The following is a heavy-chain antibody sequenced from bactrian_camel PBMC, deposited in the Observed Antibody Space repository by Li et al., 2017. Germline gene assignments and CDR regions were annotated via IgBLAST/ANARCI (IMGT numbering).Heavy chain of an antibody. Sequence: VPLVESGGGSVPAGGSLRLPCAVPRYICSNVKIGWFRQAPEKERGGVAVIHTGDGTPLYADSVEGRFTVAQDNAKNTAYLQMNSLKPEDAAMYYCAAGRYVADAAQRYDYEYWGQGTQVTVS. CDR1: RYICSNVK. V-gene: IGHV3S40*01. CDR3: AAGRYVADAAQRYDYEY. CDR2: IHTGDGTP. D-gene: IGHD1*01. J-gene: IGHJ4*01.